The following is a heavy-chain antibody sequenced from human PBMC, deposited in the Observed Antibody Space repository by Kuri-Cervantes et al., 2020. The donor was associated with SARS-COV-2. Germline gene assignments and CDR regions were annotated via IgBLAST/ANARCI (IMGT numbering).Heavy chain of an antibody. CDR2: ISSSSGYI. CDR3: ASRRDAAAGGLYYYYYMDV. Sequence: GESLKISCAASGFTFSSYSMNWVRQAPGKGLEWVSSISSSSGYIYYAGSVKGRFTISRDNAKNSLYLQMNSLRAEDTAVYYCASRRDAAAGGLYYYYYMDVWGKGTTVTVSS. D-gene: IGHD6-13*01. V-gene: IGHV3-21*04. J-gene: IGHJ6*03. CDR1: GFTFSSYS.